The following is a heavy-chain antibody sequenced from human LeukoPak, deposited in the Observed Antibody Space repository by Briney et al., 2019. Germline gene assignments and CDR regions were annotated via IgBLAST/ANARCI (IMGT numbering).Heavy chain of an antibody. Sequence: SETLSLTCTVSGGSISSSSYYWGWIRQPPGKGLEWIGSIYHSGSTYYNPSLKSRVTISVDTSKNQFSLKLSYVTAADTAVYYCARVGGYILDGAFDIWGQGTMVTVSS. D-gene: IGHD3-10*01. V-gene: IGHV4-39*07. CDR3: ARVGGYILDGAFDI. CDR2: IYHSGST. J-gene: IGHJ3*02. CDR1: GGSISSSSYY.